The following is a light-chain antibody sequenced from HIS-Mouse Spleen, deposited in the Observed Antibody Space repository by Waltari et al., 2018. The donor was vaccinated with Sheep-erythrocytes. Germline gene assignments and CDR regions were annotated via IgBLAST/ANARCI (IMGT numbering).Light chain of an antibody. J-gene: IGLJ3*02. CDR2: RNN. Sequence: QSVLTQPPSASGTPGQRVTISCSGSSSNIGSNYVYWYQQRPGTAPKLLIYRNNPRPSGVPDRFSGSQSGTSASLAISGLRSEDEADYYCAAWDDSLSGPVFGGGTKLTVL. V-gene: IGLV1-47*01. CDR1: SSNIGSNY. CDR3: AAWDDSLSGPV.